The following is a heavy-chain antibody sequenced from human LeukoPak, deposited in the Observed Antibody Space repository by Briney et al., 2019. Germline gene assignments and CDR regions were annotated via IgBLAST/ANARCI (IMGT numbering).Heavy chain of an antibody. D-gene: IGHD2-15*01. J-gene: IGHJ4*02. CDR2: IYYSGST. V-gene: IGHV4-39*07. Sequence: PSETLSLTCTVSGGSISSSSYFWGWIRQPPGKGLEWIGSIYYSGSTHYNPSLKSRVTISVDTSKNQFSLKLNSVTAADTAVYYCARYRSGGDCYSKALDYWGQGILVTVSS. CDR1: GGSISSSSYF. CDR3: ARYRSGGDCYSKALDY.